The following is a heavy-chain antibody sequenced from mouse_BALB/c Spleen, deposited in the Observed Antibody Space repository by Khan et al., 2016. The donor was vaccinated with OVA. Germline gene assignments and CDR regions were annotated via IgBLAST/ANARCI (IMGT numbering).Heavy chain of an antibody. CDR3: TRSGYAGFAY. CDR2: INPYNGVT. CDR1: GYSFTDYT. D-gene: IGHD1-3*01. J-gene: IGHJ3*01. Sequence: VRLQQSGPELVKPGASMKISCKASGYSFTDYTMNWVKQSRGKNLEWVGLINPYNGVTNYNQTFKGKATLTVDKSSSTAYMELLSLTSEDSAVYYWTRSGYAGFAYWGQGTLVTVSA. V-gene: IGHV1-26*01.